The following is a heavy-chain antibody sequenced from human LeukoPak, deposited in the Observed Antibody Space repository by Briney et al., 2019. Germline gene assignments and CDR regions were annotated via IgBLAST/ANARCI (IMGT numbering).Heavy chain of an antibody. CDR1: GGSISSYY. Sequence: PSETLSLTCTVSGGSISSYYWSWVRQPPGKGLEWIGYIYYTGDTEYNPSLKSRVTMTVDTSKYQFSLKLQSVTAADTAVYYCARELSGNYGYWGQGILVTVSS. D-gene: IGHD3-10*01. J-gene: IGHJ4*02. V-gene: IGHV4-59*01. CDR3: ARELSGNYGY. CDR2: IYYTGDT.